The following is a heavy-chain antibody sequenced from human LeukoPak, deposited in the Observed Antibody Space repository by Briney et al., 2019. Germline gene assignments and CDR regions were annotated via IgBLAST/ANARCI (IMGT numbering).Heavy chain of an antibody. Sequence: PSETLSLTCTVSGGSITNFYWSWLRQSPGKGLEWIGYIYHNGGALYNPSLKSRVTISVDTSKNEFSLKLKSVTAADTAVYYCARFFWSGSKRLDSWGQGTVVTVSS. V-gene: IGHV4-59*08. CDR2: IYHNGGA. J-gene: IGHJ4*02. CDR3: ARFFWSGSKRLDS. CDR1: GGSITNFY. D-gene: IGHD3-3*01.